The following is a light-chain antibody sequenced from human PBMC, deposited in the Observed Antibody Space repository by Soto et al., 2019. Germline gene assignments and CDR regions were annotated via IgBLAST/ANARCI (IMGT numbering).Light chain of an antibody. CDR2: WAS. V-gene: IGKV4-1*01. J-gene: IGKJ1*01. CDR3: QQYYSTPRT. Sequence: DIVMTQSPDSLAVSLGERATINCKSSQSVLYSPNNRNHLAWYQQKPGQPPKLLIYWASTRESGVPDRFSGSGSGTDFTLTISSLQAEDVAVYYCQQYYSTPRTFGQGTKVEIK. CDR1: QSVLYSPNNRNH.